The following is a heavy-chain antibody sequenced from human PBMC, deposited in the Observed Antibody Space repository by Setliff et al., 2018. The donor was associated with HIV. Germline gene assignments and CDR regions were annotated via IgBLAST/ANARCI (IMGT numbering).Heavy chain of an antibody. CDR3: ARGEFYCGTDCYWSSFDY. D-gene: IGHD2-21*02. V-gene: IGHV4-59*08. CDR2: IYYSGNT. Sequence: KPSETLSLTCSVSGASIRGHYWSWIRQSPGKGLEWIGNIYYSGNTNYNPSFKSRVTISVDTSKNQFSLRVNSVTAADTAVYYCARGEFYCGTDCYWSSFDYWGQGILVTVSS. J-gene: IGHJ4*02. CDR1: GASIRGHY.